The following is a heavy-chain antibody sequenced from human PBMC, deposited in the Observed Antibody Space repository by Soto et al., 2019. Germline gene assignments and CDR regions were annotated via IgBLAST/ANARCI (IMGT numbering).Heavy chain of an antibody. CDR1: GFTFSSYA. CDR2: VSYDGSIE. V-gene: IGHV3-30*04. D-gene: IGHD3-16*01. CDR3: AKDLYCYDFSLDDS. Sequence: EHLVESGGGVVQPGRSLRLSCTGSGFTFSSYAMHWVRLAPGKGLEWVAVVSYDGSIENYADSVRGRFTISRDNSKNTVFLQMNSLRVEDTAVYYCAKDLYCYDFSLDDSWGQGTLVTVSS. J-gene: IGHJ5*02.